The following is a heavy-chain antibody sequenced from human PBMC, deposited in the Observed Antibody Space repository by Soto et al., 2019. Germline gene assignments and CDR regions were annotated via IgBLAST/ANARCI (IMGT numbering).Heavy chain of an antibody. CDR1: GGSISSGGYY. J-gene: IGHJ4*02. CDR3: ARGPRGQLLFQHFDY. D-gene: IGHD2-2*01. CDR2: IYYSGST. Sequence: SETLSLTCTVSGGSISSGGYYWSWIRQHPGKGLEWIGYIYYSGSTYYNPSLKSRVTISVDTSKNQFSLKLSSVTAADTAVYYCARGPRGQLLFQHFDYWGQGTLVTVSS. V-gene: IGHV4-31*03.